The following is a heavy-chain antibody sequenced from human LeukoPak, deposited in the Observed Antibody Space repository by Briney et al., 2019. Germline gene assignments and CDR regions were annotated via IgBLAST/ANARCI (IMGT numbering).Heavy chain of an antibody. CDR3: AGGPVVVTAAFDY. D-gene: IGHD2-21*02. CDR1: GFTFSSYA. J-gene: IGHJ4*02. CDR2: ISGSGGST. V-gene: IGHV3-23*01. Sequence: GGSLRLSCAASGFTFSSYAMSWVRQAPGKGLEWVSAISGSGGSTYCADSVKGRFTISRDNSKNTLYLQMNSLRAEDTAVYYCAGGPVVVTAAFDYWGQGTLVTVSS.